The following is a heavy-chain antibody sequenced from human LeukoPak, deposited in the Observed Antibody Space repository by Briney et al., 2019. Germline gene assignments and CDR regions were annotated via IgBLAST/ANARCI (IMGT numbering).Heavy chain of an antibody. CDR2: INPSDGTT. CDR1: GYAFTTYF. CDR3: ARIHKYCNDGVCSDY. Sequence: ASVNVSCKASGYAFTTYFIQWVRQAPGQGLEWMGIINPSDGTTSYAQKFQGRVTMTRDTSTSTVYMELSSLRSEDTAVFYCARIHKYCNDGVCSDYWGQGTLVTVSS. D-gene: IGHD2-8*01. J-gene: IGHJ4*02. V-gene: IGHV1-46*01.